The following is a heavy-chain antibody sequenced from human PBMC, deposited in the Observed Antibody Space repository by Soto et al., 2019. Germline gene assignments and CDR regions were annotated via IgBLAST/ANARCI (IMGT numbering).Heavy chain of an antibody. Sequence: TGALSGGSIRSSSYYWGWIRQPPEKGLEWIGSIYHTGTTYYNPSLKSRVTISVDTSKNQFSLKLSSVTAADTAVYYCFRPQLDSSYL. CDR1: GGSIRSSSYY. CDR2: IYHTGTT. V-gene: IGHV4-39*01. CDR3: FRPQLDSSYL. J-gene: IGHJ2*01. D-gene: IGHD6-6*01.